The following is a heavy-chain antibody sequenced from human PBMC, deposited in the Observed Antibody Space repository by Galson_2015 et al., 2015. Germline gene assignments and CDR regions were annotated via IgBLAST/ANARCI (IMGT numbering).Heavy chain of an antibody. Sequence: SLRLSCAASGFTVGSPYMSWVRQAPGKGLGWVSIIYSEGSTYYADSVKGRFIISRDNSEDTVYLQMNSLRADDTAVYYCAKSVVDVGYWGQGTLVTVSS. V-gene: IGHV3-53*01. J-gene: IGHJ4*02. CDR3: AKSVVDVGY. D-gene: IGHD2-15*01. CDR1: GFTVGSPY. CDR2: IYSEGST.